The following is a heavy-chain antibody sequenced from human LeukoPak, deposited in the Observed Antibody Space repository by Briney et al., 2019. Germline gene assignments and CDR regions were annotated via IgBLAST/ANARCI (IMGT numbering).Heavy chain of an antibody. CDR2: ISSSSSTI. D-gene: IGHD6-19*01. J-gene: IGHJ4*02. CDR3: AKARVAVADSGIDH. Sequence: PGGSLRLSCAASGFTFSSYSMNWVRQAPGKGLEWVSYISSSSSTIYYADSVKGRFTISRDYSKNTLYLQMNSLRAEGTAVYYCAKARVAVADSGIDHWGQGTLVTVSS. CDR1: GFTFSSYS. V-gene: IGHV3-48*01.